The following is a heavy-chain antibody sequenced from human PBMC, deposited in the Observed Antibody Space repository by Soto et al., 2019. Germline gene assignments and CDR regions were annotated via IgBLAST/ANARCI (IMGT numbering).Heavy chain of an antibody. D-gene: IGHD3-16*01. V-gene: IGHV3-23*01. Sequence: GGSLRLSCAASGFTFSSYAMSWVRQAPGKGLEWVSAISGSGVSTYYTDSVKGRFTISRDSSKNTLYLQMNSLRAEDTALYYCAKENAFKFGNWGQGTLVTVSS. CDR3: AKENAFKFGN. J-gene: IGHJ4*02. CDR1: GFTFSSYA. CDR2: ISGSGVST.